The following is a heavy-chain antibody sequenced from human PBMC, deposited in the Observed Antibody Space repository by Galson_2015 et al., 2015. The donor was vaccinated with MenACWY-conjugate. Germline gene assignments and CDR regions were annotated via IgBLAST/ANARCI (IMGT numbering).Heavy chain of an antibody. Sequence: SVRVSCKASGVTFSSYAISWVRQAPGQGLEWIGGIIPIFSTANYAQKFQGRVTITADESTSTAYMELSSLRSEDTAVYYCARASKMGSGPVEFDWGQGTLVTVSS. D-gene: IGHD3-10*01. CDR3: ARASKMGSGPVEFD. CDR1: GVTFSSYA. V-gene: IGHV1-69*13. CDR2: IIPIFSTA. J-gene: IGHJ4*02.